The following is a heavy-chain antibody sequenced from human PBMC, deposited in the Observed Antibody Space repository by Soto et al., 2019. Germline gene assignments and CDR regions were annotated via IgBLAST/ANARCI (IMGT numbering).Heavy chain of an antibody. J-gene: IGHJ6*02. Sequence: QEQLVQSGGEVKKPGASMRVSCKASGYTFTKYGITWVRQAPGQGLEWIGWIGVYNGKTNYARKLQGRVIMTADTSASTAYMELRSLRSDDTAVYYCSRARYCTSPSCYNHYYYGMDIWGQGTTVSVSS. CDR2: IGVYNGKT. D-gene: IGHD2-2*02. CDR1: GYTFTKYG. V-gene: IGHV1-18*04. CDR3: SRARYCTSPSCYNHYYYGMDI.